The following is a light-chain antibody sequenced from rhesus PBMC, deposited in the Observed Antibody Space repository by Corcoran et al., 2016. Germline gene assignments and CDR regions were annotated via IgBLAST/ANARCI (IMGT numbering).Light chain of an antibody. Sequence: IVMTQSPATLALSPGERATLSCRASQSVSRHLAWYQQKPGPAPRLPIYGASTRATGIPDRFSGRGSGKEFTLTISSLEPENVGVYFCLQSSNWPRTFGQGAKVEIK. J-gene: IGKJ1*01. CDR3: LQSSNWPRT. CDR1: QSVSRH. CDR2: GAS. V-gene: IGKV3-24*04.